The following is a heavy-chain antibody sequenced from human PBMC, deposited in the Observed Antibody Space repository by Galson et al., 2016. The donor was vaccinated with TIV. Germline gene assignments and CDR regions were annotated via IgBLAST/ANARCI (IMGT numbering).Heavy chain of an antibody. Sequence: SETLSLTCTVSDYSISSGYSWSWIRQPPGKGLEWIGSIYHTESTYYNPSLKSRVTISVDTSKNQFSLIVFSVTAADTAVYYGASIFASGRKESSWGQGTLVTVSS. D-gene: IGHD3-10*01. V-gene: IGHV4-38-2*02. CDR3: ASIFASGRKESS. J-gene: IGHJ5*02. CDR2: IYHTEST. CDR1: DYSISSGYS.